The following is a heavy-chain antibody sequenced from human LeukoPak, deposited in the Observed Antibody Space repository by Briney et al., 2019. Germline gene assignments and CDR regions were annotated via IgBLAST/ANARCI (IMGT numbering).Heavy chain of an antibody. CDR1: GFTFTSSA. V-gene: IGHV1-58*02. CDR3: AAEYYYDSSGYYNYGMDV. J-gene: IGHJ6*02. D-gene: IGHD3-22*01. Sequence: ASVKVSCKASGFTFTSSAMQWVRQARGQRREWIGWIVVGSGNTNYAQKFQERVTITRDMSTSTAYMELSSLRSEDTAVYYCAAEYYYDSSGYYNYGMDVWGQGTTVTVSS. CDR2: IVVGSGNT.